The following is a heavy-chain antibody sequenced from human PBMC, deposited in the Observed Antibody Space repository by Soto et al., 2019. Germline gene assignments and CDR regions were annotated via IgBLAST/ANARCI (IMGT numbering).Heavy chain of an antibody. CDR3: ARARMQLWPNYYDDGLDV. V-gene: IGHV3-72*01. D-gene: IGHD5-18*01. CDR1: GFTFSDHY. J-gene: IGHJ6*02. CDR2: IRHNADSYTT. Sequence: GGALRLSCAASGFTFSDHYMEWVRQAPGKGLEGVGRIRHNADSYTTEYADSVKGRFTITRDNSKNTLYFQLNSLKAEDTAVYYCARARMQLWPNYYDDGLDVWGQGTTVTVSS.